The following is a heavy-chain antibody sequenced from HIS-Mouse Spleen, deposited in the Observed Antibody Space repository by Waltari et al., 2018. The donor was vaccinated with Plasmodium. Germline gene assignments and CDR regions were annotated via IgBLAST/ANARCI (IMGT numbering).Heavy chain of an antibody. D-gene: IGHD1-1*01. CDR3: ARGRWNHAFDI. CDR2: SGTAGDT. V-gene: IGHV3-13*01. Sequence: EVQLVESGGGLVQPGGSLRLSCAASGFTFSSYDMHWVRQAKGKGLEWVSASGTAGDTYYPGSVKGRFTISRENAKNSLYLQMNSLRAGDTAVYYCARGRWNHAFDIWGQGTMVTVSS. J-gene: IGHJ3*02. CDR1: GFTFSSYD.